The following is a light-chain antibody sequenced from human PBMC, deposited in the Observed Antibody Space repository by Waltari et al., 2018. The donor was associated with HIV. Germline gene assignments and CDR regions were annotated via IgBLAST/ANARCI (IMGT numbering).Light chain of an antibody. Sequence: DIIMTQSPDSLAVSLGERVTINCKSSRNILYNSDNKNYLAWYQQKAGQAPRVLISWASTRPVGVPSSIRTFGVPERFSGSGSGTNFRLTISSLQEDDVAVYYCQQYNNWPPYTFGQGTKLEI. CDR2: WAS. J-gene: IGKJ2*01. V-gene: IGKV4-1*01. CDR3: QQYNNWPPYT. CDR1: RNILYNSDNKNY.